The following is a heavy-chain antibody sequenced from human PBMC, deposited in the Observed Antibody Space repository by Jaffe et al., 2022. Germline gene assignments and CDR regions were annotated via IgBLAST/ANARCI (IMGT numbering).Heavy chain of an antibody. J-gene: IGHJ6*03. CDR2: IYYSGST. CDR3: ARGGGFYDFWSGYYSPSHSWYYYYYMDV. V-gene: IGHV4-59*01. Sequence: QVQLQESGPGLVKPSETLSLTCTVSGGSISSYYWSWIRQPPGKGLEWIGYIYYSGSTNYNPSLKSRVTISVDTSKNQFSLKLSSVTAADTAVYYCARGGGFYDFWSGYYSPSHSWYYYYYMDVWGKGTTVTVSS. D-gene: IGHD3-3*01. CDR1: GGSISSYY.